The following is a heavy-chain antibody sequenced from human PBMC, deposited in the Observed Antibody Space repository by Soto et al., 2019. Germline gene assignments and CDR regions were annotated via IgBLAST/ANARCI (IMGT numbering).Heavy chain of an antibody. CDR1: GYTFTSYD. D-gene: IGHD2-15*01. CDR2: MNPNSGNT. CDR3: ARATVVVVAAPLNYYMDV. V-gene: IGHV1-8*01. Sequence: ASVKVSCKASGYTFTSYDINWVRQATGQGLEWMGWMNPNSGNTGYAQKFQGRVTMTRNTSISTAYMELSSLRSEDTAVYYCARATVVVVAAPLNYYMDVWGKGTTVTVSS. J-gene: IGHJ6*03.